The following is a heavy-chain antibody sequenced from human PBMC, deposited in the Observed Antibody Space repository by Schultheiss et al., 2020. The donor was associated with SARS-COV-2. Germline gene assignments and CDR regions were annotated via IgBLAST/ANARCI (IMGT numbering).Heavy chain of an antibody. CDR3: ARDPLTYYDSSGSLDY. D-gene: IGHD3-22*01. J-gene: IGHJ4*02. Sequence: GGSLRLSCAASGFTFSSYAMHWVRQAPGKGLEWVANIKQDGSEKYYVDSVKGRFTISRDNAKNSLYLQMNSLRAEDTAVYYCARDPLTYYDSSGSLDYWGQGTLVTVSS. CDR2: IKQDGSEK. CDR1: GFTFSSYA. V-gene: IGHV3-7*01.